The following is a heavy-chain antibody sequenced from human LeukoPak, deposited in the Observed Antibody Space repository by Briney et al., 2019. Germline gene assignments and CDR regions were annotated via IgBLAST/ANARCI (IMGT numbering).Heavy chain of an antibody. CDR3: ARGAAAGITMISWFDP. J-gene: IGHJ5*02. Sequence: SETLSLTCTVSGGSITNYYWSWIRQSPEKGLEWLGYVYYSGSTNYNPSLKSRVTMSVDTSKDQFSLKLSSVTAADTAVYYCARGAAAGITMISWFDPWGQGTLVTVSS. D-gene: IGHD3-22*01. V-gene: IGHV4-59*12. CDR2: VYYSGST. CDR1: GGSITNYY.